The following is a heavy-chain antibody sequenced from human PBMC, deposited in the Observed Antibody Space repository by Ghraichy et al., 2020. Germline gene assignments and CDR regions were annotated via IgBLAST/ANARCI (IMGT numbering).Heavy chain of an antibody. V-gene: IGHV1-8*01. CDR1: GYTFTSYD. D-gene: IGHD2-8*01. J-gene: IGHJ4*02. Sequence: ASVKVSCKTSGYTFTSYDINWVRQATGQGLEWMGWMNPNSGNTGYAQKFQGRVTMTKNTSISTAYMELSSLRSEDAAIYYCARPRDCTNGVCYPDFDYWGKGTLVTVSS. CDR3: ARPRDCTNGVCYPDFDY. CDR2: MNPNSGNT.